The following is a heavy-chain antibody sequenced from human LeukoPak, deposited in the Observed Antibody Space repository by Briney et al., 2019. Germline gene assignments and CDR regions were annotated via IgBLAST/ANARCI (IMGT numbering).Heavy chain of an antibody. Sequence: GGPLSLSCAASGFTFSRLVVNGVRQAPGKGLQWVSDISSSGTTIYYADSVKGRFTISRDNAKNSLYLQMNSLRAEDTAVYYCARKYCSTTSCLFDNWGQGTLVTVSS. CDR2: ISSSGTTI. V-gene: IGHV3-48*03. D-gene: IGHD2-2*01. CDR3: ARKYCSTTSCLFDN. CDR1: GFTFSRLV. J-gene: IGHJ4*02.